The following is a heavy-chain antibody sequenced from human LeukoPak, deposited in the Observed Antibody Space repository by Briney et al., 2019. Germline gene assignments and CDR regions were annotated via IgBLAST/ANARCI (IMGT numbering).Heavy chain of an antibody. CDR2: SNDDGSCR. CDR3: ARGGYSPVDH. Sequence: GALILSCSASGFTFNSYWMHWVRQRPGKGLVWVADSNDDGSCRRYGDSVKGRFTISRDNDKNVLYLQVNNMQAEDTAIYFCARGGYSPVDHWGQGTLVTV. D-gene: IGHD6-13*01. J-gene: IGHJ4*02. V-gene: IGHV3-74*01. CDR1: GFTFNSYW.